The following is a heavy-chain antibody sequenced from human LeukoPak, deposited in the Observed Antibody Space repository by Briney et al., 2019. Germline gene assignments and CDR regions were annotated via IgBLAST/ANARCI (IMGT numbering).Heavy chain of an antibody. J-gene: IGHJ4*02. CDR3: ARDRTTVTTPDDY. CDR2: INPNSGGT. CDR1: GYTFTGYY. D-gene: IGHD4-17*01. Sequence: VASVKVSCKASGYTFTGYYMHWVRQAPGQGLEWMGWINPNSGGTNYAQKFQGRVTMTRDTSISTAYMELSRPRSDDTAVYYCARDRTTVTTPDDYWGQGTLVTVSS. V-gene: IGHV1-2*02.